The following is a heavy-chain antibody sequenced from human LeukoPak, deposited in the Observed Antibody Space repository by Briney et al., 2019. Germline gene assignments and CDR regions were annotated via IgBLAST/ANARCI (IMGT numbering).Heavy chain of an antibody. CDR1: GFTFSSYA. V-gene: IGHV3-23*01. J-gene: IGHJ4*02. CDR2: ISGSGGST. Sequence: PGRSLRLSCAASGFTFSSYAMSWVRQAPGKGLEWVSAISGSGGSTYYADSVKGRFTISRDNSKNTLYLQMNSLRAEDTAVYYCAKDKPKSTVTMGFDYWGQGTLVTVSS. CDR3: AKDKPKSTVTMGFDY. D-gene: IGHD4-17*01.